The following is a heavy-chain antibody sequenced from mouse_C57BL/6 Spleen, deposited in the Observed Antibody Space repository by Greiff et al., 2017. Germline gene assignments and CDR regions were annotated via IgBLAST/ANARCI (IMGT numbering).Heavy chain of an antibody. CDR1: GFTFSDYG. CDR2: ISSGSSTI. J-gene: IGHJ1*03. CDR3: ARPPYGNYWYFDV. Sequence: EVKLVESGGGLVKPGGSLKLSCAASGFTFSDYGMHWVRQAPEKGLEWVAYISSGSSTIYYADTVKGRFTISRDNAKNTLFLQMTSLRSEDTAMYYCARPPYGNYWYFDVWGTGTTVTVSS. V-gene: IGHV5-17*01. D-gene: IGHD2-1*01.